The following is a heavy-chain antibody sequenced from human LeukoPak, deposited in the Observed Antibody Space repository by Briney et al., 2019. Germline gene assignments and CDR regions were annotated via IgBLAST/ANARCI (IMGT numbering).Heavy chain of an antibody. CDR3: ARTMEGRFDY. J-gene: IGHJ4*02. CDR2: ISNSRNYI. V-gene: IGHV3-21*01. Sequence: GGSLRLSCAASGFTFSSYSMNWVRQAPGKGLEWVSSISNSRNYIYYADSVKGRFTISRDNAKNSLYLQMHSLRAEDTAVYYCARTMEGRFDYWGQGTLVTVSS. D-gene: IGHD1-1*01. CDR1: GFTFSSYS.